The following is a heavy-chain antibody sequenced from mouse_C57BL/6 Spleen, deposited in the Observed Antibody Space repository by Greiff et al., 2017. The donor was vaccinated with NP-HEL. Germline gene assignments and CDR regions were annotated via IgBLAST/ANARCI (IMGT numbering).Heavy chain of an antibody. CDR1: GYTFTSSW. J-gene: IGHJ2*01. CDR3: ASYYGSSYYFDY. CDR2: IHPNSGST. Sequence: QVQLQQPGAELVKPGASVKLSCKASGYTFTSSWMHWVKQRPGQGLEWIGMIHPNSGSTNYNEKFKSKATLTVDKSSSTAYMQLSSLTSEDSAVYYCASYYGSSYYFDYWGQGTTLTVSS. D-gene: IGHD1-1*01. V-gene: IGHV1-64*01.